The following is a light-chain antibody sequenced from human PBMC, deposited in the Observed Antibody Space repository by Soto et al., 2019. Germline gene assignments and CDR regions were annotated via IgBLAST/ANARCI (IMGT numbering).Light chain of an antibody. J-gene: IGKJ3*01. Sequence: EIVLTQSPDTLSLSPGERATLSCRASQSVSSSLAWYQQKPGQAPRLLIYDASNSPTGIPARFSGSRSGTDFTLTIISLEPEDFAVYYSQQRSNWPPEVTFGPGTNVDIK. CDR3: QQRSNWPPEVT. V-gene: IGKV3-11*01. CDR1: QSVSSS. CDR2: DAS.